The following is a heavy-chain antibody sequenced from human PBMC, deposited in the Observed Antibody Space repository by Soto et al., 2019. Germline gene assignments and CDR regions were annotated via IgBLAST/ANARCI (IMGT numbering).Heavy chain of an antibody. CDR1: GGSFSGYY. CDR2: INHSGSN. J-gene: IGHJ5*02. D-gene: IGHD3-10*01. Sequence: SETLSRTCAVYGGSFSGYYWSWIRQPPGKGLEWIGEINHSGSNNYNPSLKSRVTISVDTSKNQFSLKLSSVTAADKAVYYCARNRSAGSGSYYKDWFEAWGQGTMVTVSS. V-gene: IGHV4-34*01. CDR3: ARNRSAGSGSYYKDWFEA.